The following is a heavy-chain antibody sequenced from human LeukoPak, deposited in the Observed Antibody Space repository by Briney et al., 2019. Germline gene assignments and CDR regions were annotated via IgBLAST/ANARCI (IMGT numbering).Heavy chain of an antibody. J-gene: IGHJ4*02. CDR1: GYTFTSYG. Sequence: ASVKVSCKAFGYTFTSYGISWVRQAPGQGLEWMGWISANDGNTDYPQKLQGSVTMPTDTSTSTAYMELRSLRSDDTAVYYCARESHVTREDYWGQGTLVTVSS. CDR2: ISANDGNT. CDR3: ARESHVTREDY. D-gene: IGHD3-10*01. V-gene: IGHV1-18*01.